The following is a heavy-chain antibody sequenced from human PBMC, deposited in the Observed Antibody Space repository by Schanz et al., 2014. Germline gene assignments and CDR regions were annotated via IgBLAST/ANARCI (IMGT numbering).Heavy chain of an antibody. J-gene: IGHJ3*02. CDR1: GYTFTSYS. CDR2: IYLSDGST. Sequence: QVQGVQSGADVKKPGASVKVSCKASGYTFTSYSMNWVRQAPGQGLEWMGRIYLSDGSTRYAQKFQGRVTVTRDTSTTTVYMDLSSLISEDTAVYYCAFDRDDAYDIWGQGTTVTVSS. CDR3: AFDRDDAYDI. D-gene: IGHD3-9*01. V-gene: IGHV1-46*01.